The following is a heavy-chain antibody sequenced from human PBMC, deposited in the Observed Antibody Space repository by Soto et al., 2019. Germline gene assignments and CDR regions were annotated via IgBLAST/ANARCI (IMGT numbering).Heavy chain of an antibody. J-gene: IGHJ6*03. V-gene: IGHV3-23*01. CDR2: ISGSGGST. Sequence: EVQLLESGGGLVQPGGSLRLSCAASGFTFSSYAMSWVRQAPGKGLEWVSAISGSGGSTYYADSVKGRFTISRDNSKNTLYLEVNSLRAGDTAVYYCAKEQGGFYYDFWSGYQRSLYYDYMDVWGKGITVTVSS. D-gene: IGHD3-3*01. CDR3: AKEQGGFYYDFWSGYQRSLYYDYMDV. CDR1: GFTFSSYA.